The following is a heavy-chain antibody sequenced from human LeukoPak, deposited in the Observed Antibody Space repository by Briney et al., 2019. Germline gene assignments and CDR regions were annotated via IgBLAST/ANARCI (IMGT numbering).Heavy chain of an antibody. Sequence: PGGSLRLSCAASGFSFSSYNMNWVRQAPGKGLEWVSSISTASDYIYYADSLKGRFTISRDNSKNTLYLQMNSLRAEDTAVYYCARGGRLDTAMVHYFDYWGQGTLVTVSS. V-gene: IGHV3-21*01. CDR1: GFSFSSYN. CDR3: ARGGRLDTAMVHYFDY. D-gene: IGHD5-18*01. J-gene: IGHJ4*02. CDR2: ISTASDYI.